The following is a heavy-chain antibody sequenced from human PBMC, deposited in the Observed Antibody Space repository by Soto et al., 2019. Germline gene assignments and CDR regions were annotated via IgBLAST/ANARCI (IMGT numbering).Heavy chain of an antibody. CDR2: ISGTGGGT. D-gene: IGHD3-3*01. CDR1: GFTFSSYA. V-gene: IGHV3-23*01. J-gene: IGHJ6*03. Sequence: PGGSLRLSCAASGFTFSSYAMSWVRQARGKGLEWVSAISGTGGGTYYADSVKGRFTISRDNSKNTLYLQMSSLRADDTAVYHCAKAIYYNFWSGSYQYYYYMDVWGNGTTVTVSS. CDR3: AKAIYYNFWSGSYQYYYYMDV.